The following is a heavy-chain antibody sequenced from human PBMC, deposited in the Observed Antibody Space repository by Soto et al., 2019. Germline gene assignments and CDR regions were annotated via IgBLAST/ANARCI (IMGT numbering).Heavy chain of an antibody. CDR1: GFSFSIKGVA. CDR3: AHKRDVSRGFKY. J-gene: IGHJ4*02. CDR2: IYWDDDQ. Sequence: QITLKESGPTLVKPTQTLTLTCTFSGFSFSIKGVAVGWIRQPPGQALEWLALIYWDDDQRYNPSLKNRLTITKDTSRNQVVLTMTNMDPVDTATYYCAHKRDVSRGFKYWGQGTLVTVSS. V-gene: IGHV2-5*02. D-gene: IGHD3-10*01.